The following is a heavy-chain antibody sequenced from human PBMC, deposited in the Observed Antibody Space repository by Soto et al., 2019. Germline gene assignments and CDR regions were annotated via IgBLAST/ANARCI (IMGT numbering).Heavy chain of an antibody. D-gene: IGHD3-3*01. V-gene: IGHV3-30*18. Sequence: QLLESGGGVVQTGRSLRISCAASGFTFGSYGMHWVRQAPGKGLEWVADISFEGTNKYYADSVKGRFTISRDNSKNMLFLQMNNLRVEDTAVYYCAKDKDDDFWSGYFFEVWGQGTLVTV. CDR3: AKDKDDDFWSGYFFEV. J-gene: IGHJ4*02. CDR1: GFTFGSYG. CDR2: ISFEGTNK.